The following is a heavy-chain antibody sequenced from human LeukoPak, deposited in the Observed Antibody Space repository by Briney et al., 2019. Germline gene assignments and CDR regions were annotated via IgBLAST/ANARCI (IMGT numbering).Heavy chain of an antibody. D-gene: IGHD5-18*01. CDR1: GGSISSSSYY. V-gene: IGHV4-39*07. Sequence: PSETLSLTFTVSGGSISSSSYYWGWTRQPPGKGLEWIGSIYYSGSTYYNPSLKSRVTISVDTSKNQFSLKLSSVTAADTAVYYCARVDEARGYSYVLLGGAFDIWGQGTMVTVSS. CDR3: ARVDEARGYSYVLLGGAFDI. CDR2: IYYSGST. J-gene: IGHJ3*02.